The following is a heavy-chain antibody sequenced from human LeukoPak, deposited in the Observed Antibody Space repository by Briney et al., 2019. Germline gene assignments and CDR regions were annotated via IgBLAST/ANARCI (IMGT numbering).Heavy chain of an antibody. D-gene: IGHD4-17*01. CDR2: ISSSSSYT. Sequence: PGGSLRLSCAASGFTFSDCYMSWIRQAPGKGLEWVSYISSSSSYTNYADSVKGRFTISRDNAKNSLYLQMNSLRAEDTAVYYCARAGYGDPHFDFWGQGTLVTVSS. V-gene: IGHV3-11*05. CDR1: GFTFSDCY. J-gene: IGHJ4*02. CDR3: ARAGYGDPHFDF.